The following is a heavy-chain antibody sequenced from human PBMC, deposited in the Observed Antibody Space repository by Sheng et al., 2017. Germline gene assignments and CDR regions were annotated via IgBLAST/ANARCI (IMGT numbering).Heavy chain of an antibody. CDR1: AFSFGNYW. V-gene: IGHV3-74*01. CDR3: ARYGEGFDI. D-gene: IGHD3-10*01. J-gene: IGHJ3*02. Sequence: EVQLVESGGGLVQPGGSLRLSCAASAFSFGNYWMHWVRQAPGKGLVWVSRIKDDGSSTRYADSVKGRFTISRDNAKNTMYLQMNSLRADDTAVYYCARYGEGFDIWGQGTSGHRL. CDR2: IKDDGSST.